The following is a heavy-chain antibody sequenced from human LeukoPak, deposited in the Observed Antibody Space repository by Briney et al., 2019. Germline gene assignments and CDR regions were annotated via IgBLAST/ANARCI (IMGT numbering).Heavy chain of an antibody. CDR1: GFIFSIHG. V-gene: IGHV3-30*02. D-gene: IGHD3-16*01. J-gene: IGHJ6*02. Sequence: GGSLRLSCAASGFIFSIHGMHWVRQAPGKGLEWVAFIRDDGTDKYYADSVKGRFTISRDNSKNTLYLQMNSLRAEDTAVYYCAKGLGGVYYYYGMDVWGQGTTVTVSS. CDR3: AKGLGGVYYYYGMDV. CDR2: IRDDGTDK.